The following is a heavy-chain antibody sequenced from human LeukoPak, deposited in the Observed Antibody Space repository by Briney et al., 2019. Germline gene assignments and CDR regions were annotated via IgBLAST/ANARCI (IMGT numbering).Heavy chain of an antibody. CDR2: IIPIFGTA. D-gene: IGHD6-19*01. CDR1: GGTFSSYA. CDR3: ASDSSGLYYFDY. V-gene: IGHV1-69*13. J-gene: IGHJ4*02. Sequence: SVKVFCKASGGTFSSYAICWVRQAPGQGLEWMGGIIPIFGTANYAQKFQGRVTITADESTSTAYMELSSLRSEDTAVYYCASDSSGLYYFDYWGQGTLVTVSS.